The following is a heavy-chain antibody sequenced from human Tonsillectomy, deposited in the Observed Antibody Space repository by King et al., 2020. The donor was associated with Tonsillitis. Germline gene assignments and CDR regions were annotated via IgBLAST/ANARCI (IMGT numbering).Heavy chain of an antibody. Sequence: VQLVESGGGLVQPGGSLRLSCAASGFTVSSNYMNWVRQAPGKGLEWVSVIYSGVTTYYADSVKGRFTISRDNSKNTLYLQMNSLRTEDTAVYYCARDLMYGMDVWGQGTTVTVSS. CDR2: IYSGVTT. CDR1: GFTVSSNY. CDR3: ARDLMYGMDV. D-gene: IGHD3-9*01. V-gene: IGHV3-66*01. J-gene: IGHJ6*02.